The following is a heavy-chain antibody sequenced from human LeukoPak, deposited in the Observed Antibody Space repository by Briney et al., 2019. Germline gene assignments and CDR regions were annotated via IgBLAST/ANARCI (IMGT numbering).Heavy chain of an antibody. D-gene: IGHD2-8*01. CDR1: GYTFSSYS. J-gene: IGHJ3*01. CDR3: ARGTNDYQRKDLFDV. CDR2: ISTTSMHI. V-gene: IGHV3-21*01. Sequence: PGGSLRLSCAASGYTFSSYSINWVRQAPGKGLEWVSSISTTSMHIYYADLVKGRFTISRDNAQNSLFLQMSSLRAEDTAMYYCARGTNDYQRKDLFDVWGQGTMVTVSS.